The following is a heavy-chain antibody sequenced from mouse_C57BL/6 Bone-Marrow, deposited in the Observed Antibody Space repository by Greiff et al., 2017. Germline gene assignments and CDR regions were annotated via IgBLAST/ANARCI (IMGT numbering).Heavy chain of an antibody. D-gene: IGHD1-1*01. J-gene: IGHJ3*01. CDR2: ILPSIGRT. CDR3: ARLWYYGGAY. V-gene: IGHV15-2*01. Sequence: QVQLKESGSELRSPGSSVKLSCKDFDSEVFPIAYMSWVRQKPGHGFEGNGGILPSIGRTIYGEKFEDKATLDADTLSNTAYLELNSLTSEDSAIYYCARLWYYGGAYWGQGTLVTVSA. CDR1: DSEVFPIAY.